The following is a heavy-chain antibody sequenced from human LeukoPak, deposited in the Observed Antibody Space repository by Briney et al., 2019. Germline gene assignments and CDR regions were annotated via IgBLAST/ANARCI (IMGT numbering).Heavy chain of an antibody. V-gene: IGHV3-23*01. CDR2: ISDSGGRT. CDR3: AIRGVVIRMILVGFHKEAYYFDS. J-gene: IGHJ4*02. CDR1: GITLSNYG. Sequence: GGSLRLSCAVSGITLSNYGMSWVRQAPGKGLEWVAGISDSGGRTNYADSVKGRFTISRDSPKQTLHLQRNSLRAEDTAVYFWAIRGVVIRMILVGFHKEAYYFDSWGQGALVTVSS. D-gene: IGHD3-10*01.